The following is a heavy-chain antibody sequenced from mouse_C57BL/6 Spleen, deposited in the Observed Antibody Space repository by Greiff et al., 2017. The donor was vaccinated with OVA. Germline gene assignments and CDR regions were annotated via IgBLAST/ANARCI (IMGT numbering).Heavy chain of an antibody. V-gene: IGHV1-82*01. J-gene: IGHJ2*01. CDR1: GYAFSSSW. Sequence: QVQLKESGPELVKPGASVKISCKASGYAFSSSWMNWVKQRPGKGLEWIGRIYPGDGDTNYNGKFKGKATLTADKSSSTAYMQLSSLTSEDSAVYFCARSSDPYFDYWGQGTTLTVSS. D-gene: IGHD2-13*01. CDR3: ARSSDPYFDY. CDR2: IYPGDGDT.